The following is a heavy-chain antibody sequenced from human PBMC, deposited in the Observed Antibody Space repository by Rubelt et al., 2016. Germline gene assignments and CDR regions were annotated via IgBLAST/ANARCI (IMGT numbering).Heavy chain of an antibody. CDR3: ARAGRLLWFGELSDFDL. V-gene: IGHV4-34*01. CDR1: GGSFSGYY. CDR2: INHSGST. D-gene: IGHD3-10*01. Sequence: QVQPQQRGAGRLTPSETLSLTCPVYGGSFSGYYWSWIRKPTGKGLEWIGEINHSGSTNYNQSGMGRVTISVEPGKNHFARKRSCATAADTAVYYCARAGRLLWFGELSDFDLWGQGTLVTVSS. J-gene: IGHJ2*01.